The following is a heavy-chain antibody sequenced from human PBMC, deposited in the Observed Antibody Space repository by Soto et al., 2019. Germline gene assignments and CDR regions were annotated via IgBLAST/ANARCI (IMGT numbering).Heavy chain of an antibody. CDR1: GYTFTNYW. Sequence: PGESLKISCKGSGYTFTNYWIGWVRQMPGKGLEWMGIIYPGDSDTKYNPSFQGQVTISADKSITTTYLQWSSLKASDTAIYYCAASIFYYGMDVWGQGTAVTVSS. J-gene: IGHJ6*02. V-gene: IGHV5-51*01. CDR2: IYPGDSDT. CDR3: AASIFYYGMDV.